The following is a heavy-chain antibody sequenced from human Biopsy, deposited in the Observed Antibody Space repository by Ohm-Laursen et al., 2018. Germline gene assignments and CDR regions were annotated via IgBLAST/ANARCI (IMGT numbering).Heavy chain of an antibody. CDR2: ISNDGDIK. V-gene: IGHV3-30*18. Sequence: SLRLSCTASGFTVYNNYMTWVRQAPGKGLEWVSLISNDGDIKYSADSMEGRFTISRDNSRNTLFLQMNSLKAEDMAVYYCAKDRFPYTSGYSSVFEYWGQGTLVTVSS. CDR1: GFTVYNNY. J-gene: IGHJ4*02. D-gene: IGHD3-22*01. CDR3: AKDRFPYTSGYSSVFEY.